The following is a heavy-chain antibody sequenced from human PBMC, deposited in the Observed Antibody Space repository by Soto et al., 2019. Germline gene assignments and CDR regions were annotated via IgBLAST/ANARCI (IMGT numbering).Heavy chain of an antibody. D-gene: IGHD4-17*01. V-gene: IGHV1-18*04. CDR2: ISGYNDNT. CDR1: GYSFTGIG. Sequence: QVQLVQSGAEVKKSGASVKVSCKASGYSFTGIGISWVRQAPGQGLEWMGWISGYNDNTNYAQQLQGRVTMTKDTSTSTAYMELKSLRSDDTAVYYCARAASSAVSIFDFWGQGTLVTVSS. J-gene: IGHJ4*02. CDR3: ARAASSAVSIFDF.